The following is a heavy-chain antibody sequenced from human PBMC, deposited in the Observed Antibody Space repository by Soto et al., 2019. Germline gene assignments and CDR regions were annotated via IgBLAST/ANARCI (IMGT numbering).Heavy chain of an antibody. J-gene: IGHJ4*02. D-gene: IGHD3-22*01. Sequence: QVQLQESGPGLVKPSETLSLTCTVSGGSISSYYWSWIRQPPGKGLEWIGYIYYSGSTNYNPSLKRRVTISVDTSQNKFSLKMSAVTAADTAVYYCARVDYYDSSCDWDFGPKWGQGTLVTVSS. V-gene: IGHV4-59*01. CDR2: IYYSGST. CDR1: GGSISSYY. CDR3: ARVDYYDSSCDWDFGPK.